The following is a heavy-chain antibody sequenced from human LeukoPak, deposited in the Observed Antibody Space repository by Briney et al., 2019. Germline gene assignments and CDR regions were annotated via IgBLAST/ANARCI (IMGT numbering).Heavy chain of an antibody. CDR3: ARDPHPYYYDSSGYYCDY. Sequence: GGSLRLSCVASGFTFSSYAMHWVRQAPGKGLEWVAVISYDGSNKYYADSVKGRFTISRDNSKNTLYLQMNSLRAEDTAVYYCARDPHPYYYDSSGYYCDYWGQGTLVTVSS. J-gene: IGHJ4*02. CDR1: GFTFSSYA. D-gene: IGHD3-22*01. CDR2: ISYDGSNK. V-gene: IGHV3-30*04.